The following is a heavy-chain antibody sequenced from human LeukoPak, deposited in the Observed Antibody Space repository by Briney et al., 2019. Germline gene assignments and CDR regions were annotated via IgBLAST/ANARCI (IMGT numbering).Heavy chain of an antibody. V-gene: IGHV3-53*01. D-gene: IGHD6-13*01. CDR1: GGSFSGYY. J-gene: IGHJ4*02. Sequence: ETLSLTCAVYGGSFSGYYWSWVRQAPGKGLEWVSVIYSGGSTYYADSVKGRFTISRDNSKNTLYLQMNSLRAEDTAVYYCAKSDSPYSSSWYPWGYWGQGTLVTVSS. CDR2: IYSGGST. CDR3: AKSDSPYSSSWYPWGY.